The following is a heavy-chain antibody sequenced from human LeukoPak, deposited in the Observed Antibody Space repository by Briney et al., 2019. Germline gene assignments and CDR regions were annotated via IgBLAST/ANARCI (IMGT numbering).Heavy chain of an antibody. CDR1: GFTVSNNY. CDR2: IYRGGST. J-gene: IGHJ3*02. CDR3: ARGGTYSLSAFDI. V-gene: IGHV3-66*01. Sequence: GGSLRLSCAASGFTVSNNYMSWVRQAPGKGLEWVSLIYRGGSTYYADSVKGRFTISRDNSKNTLFLQMNSLRTEDTAVYCCARGGTYSLSAFDIWGQGTMVTVSS. D-gene: IGHD2-21*01.